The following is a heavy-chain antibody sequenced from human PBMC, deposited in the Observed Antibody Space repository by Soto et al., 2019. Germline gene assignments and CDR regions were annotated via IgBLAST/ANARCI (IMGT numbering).Heavy chain of an antibody. J-gene: IGHJ4*02. V-gene: IGHV4-39*02. D-gene: IGHD2-8*01. Sequence: SESLSLTCTVSGYSIPSCSHSWGWLRHRQGQGLVSIANLYYYGTTYYNPSLENRATTSVNTFKNPFSLWLNSVTAADTSVYYCVRASIEPGVFMYTCECGGLGTLVTGS. CDR1: GYSIPSCSHS. CDR2: LYYYGTT. CDR3: VRASIEPGVFMYTCEC.